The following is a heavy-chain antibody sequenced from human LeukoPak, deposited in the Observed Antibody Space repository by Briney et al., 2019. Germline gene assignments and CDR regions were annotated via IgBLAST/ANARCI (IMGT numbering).Heavy chain of an antibody. J-gene: IGHJ6*03. Sequence: GGSLRLSCAASGFTFSSYSMNWVRQAPGKGLEWVSSISSSSSYIYYADSVKGRFTISRDNAKNSLYLQMNSLRAEDTAVYYCARCPRPGYYYMDVWGKGTTVTVSS. CDR1: GFTFSSYS. V-gene: IGHV3-21*01. CDR3: ARCPRPGYYYMDV. CDR2: ISSSSSYI.